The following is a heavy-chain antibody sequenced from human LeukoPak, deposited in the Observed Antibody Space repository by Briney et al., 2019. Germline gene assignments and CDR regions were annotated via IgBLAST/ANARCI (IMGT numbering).Heavy chain of an antibody. Sequence: ASVKVSCKASGYTFTGYYMHWVRQGPGQGLEWMGWINPNNGGADYAQKFQGRVTMTRDTSISTAYMELSRLRSDDTAVYYCASRARGSYDILTSYYGPYYYYYMDVCGKGTTVTVSS. CDR2: INPNNGGA. CDR1: GYTFTGYY. J-gene: IGHJ6*03. V-gene: IGHV1-2*02. CDR3: ASRARGSYDILTSYYGPYYYYYMDV. D-gene: IGHD3-9*01.